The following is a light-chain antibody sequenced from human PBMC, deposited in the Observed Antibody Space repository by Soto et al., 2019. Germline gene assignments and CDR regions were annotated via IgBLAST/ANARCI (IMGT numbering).Light chain of an antibody. Sequence: EIVMTPSPATLSVSPVEIATLSFRSSQSVSSHLAWYQQKPGQAPSLLIYGASTRATGVPARFSGSGSGTDFTLTITSLQSEDVAVYYCQHYDNWPRWAFGQGTKVDIK. V-gene: IGKV3-15*01. J-gene: IGKJ1*01. CDR1: QSVSSH. CDR3: QHYDNWPRWA. CDR2: GAS.